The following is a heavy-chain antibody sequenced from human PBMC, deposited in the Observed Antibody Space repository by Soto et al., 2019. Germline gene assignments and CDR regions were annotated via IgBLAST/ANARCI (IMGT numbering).Heavy chain of an antibody. Sequence: QVHLVQSGAEVTKAGSSVKVSCKASGGTFSSHAFSWVRQAPGQGLEWVGGIIPIFETANYAQEFQGRVTISADESTNTVLLELNNLRSDDTGIFFCGIGDRSSWIGNHWGPGTQVTVS. CDR2: IIPIFETA. CDR3: GIGDRSSWIGNH. D-gene: IGHD6-6*01. CDR1: GGTFSSHA. V-gene: IGHV1-69*01. J-gene: IGHJ4*02.